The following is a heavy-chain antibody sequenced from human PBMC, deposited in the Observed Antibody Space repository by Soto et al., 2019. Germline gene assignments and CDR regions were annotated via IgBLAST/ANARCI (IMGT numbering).Heavy chain of an antibody. CDR1: GFTFTSSA. CDR3: VVLRGLARHAFDI. D-gene: IGHD5-12*01. V-gene: IGHV1-58*01. Sequence: AVKVPCKSCGFTFTSSAVQWVRQDRGQRLEWIGWIVVGSGNTNYAQKFQERVTITRDMSTSTAYMELSSLRSEDTAVYYCVVLRGLARHAFDIWGQGTMVTVSS. J-gene: IGHJ3*02. CDR2: IVVGSGNT.